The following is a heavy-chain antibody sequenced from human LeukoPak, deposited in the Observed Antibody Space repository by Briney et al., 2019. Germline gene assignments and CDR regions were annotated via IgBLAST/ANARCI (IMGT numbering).Heavy chain of an antibody. Sequence: SETLSLTCTVSGGSISSGSYYWSWIRQPAGKGLEWIGRIYTSGSTNYNPSLKSRVTISVDMSKNQFSLKASSVTAADTAVYYCARVTYGDFLFDYWGQGTLVTVSS. CDR1: GGSISSGSYY. D-gene: IGHD4-17*01. J-gene: IGHJ4*02. CDR3: ARVTYGDFLFDY. CDR2: IYTSGST. V-gene: IGHV4-61*02.